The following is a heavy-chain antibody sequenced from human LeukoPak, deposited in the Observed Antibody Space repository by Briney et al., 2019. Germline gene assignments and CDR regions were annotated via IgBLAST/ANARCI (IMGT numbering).Heavy chain of an antibody. CDR1: GFTFNAYA. V-gene: IGHV3-30*03. CDR2: VSYDGSNT. CDR3: ARDWGDLLAFGP. Sequence: GGSLRLSCVASGFTFNAYAMHWVRQSPGKGLEWVAVVSYDGSNTNYADSVRGRFTVSRDNSKNTVYLELQSLTTDDTAVFYCARDWGDLLAFGPWGQGTLAIVSS. D-gene: IGHD3-3*01. J-gene: IGHJ5*02.